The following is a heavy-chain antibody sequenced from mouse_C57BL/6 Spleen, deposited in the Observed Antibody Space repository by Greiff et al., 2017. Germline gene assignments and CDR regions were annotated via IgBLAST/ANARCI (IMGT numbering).Heavy chain of an antibody. J-gene: IGHJ4*01. CDR3: ARYRFDYYGFYAMDY. V-gene: IGHV1-55*01. Sequence: VQLQQSGAELVKPGASVKMSCKASGYTFTSYWITWVKQRPGQGLEWIGDIYPGSGSTNYNEKFKSKATLTVDTSSSTAYMQLSSLTSEDSAVYYCARYRFDYYGFYAMDYWGQGTSVTVSS. CDR2: IYPGSGST. CDR1: GYTFTSYW. D-gene: IGHD1-1*01.